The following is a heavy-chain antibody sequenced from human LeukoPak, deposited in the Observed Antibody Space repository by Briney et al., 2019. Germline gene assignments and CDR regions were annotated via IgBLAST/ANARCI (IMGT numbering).Heavy chain of an antibody. J-gene: IGHJ6*03. CDR1: GFTVSNNY. Sequence: PGGSLRLSCAASGFTVSNNYMSWVRQAPGKGLEWVSVIYSGGYTYYADSVKGRFTISRDNSKNTLYLQMNSLRAEDTAVYYCARQHCSGGSCYSKWDYYYMDVWGKGTTVTVSS. CDR3: ARQHCSGGSCYSKWDYYYMDV. CDR2: IYSGGYT. V-gene: IGHV3-66*02. D-gene: IGHD2-15*01.